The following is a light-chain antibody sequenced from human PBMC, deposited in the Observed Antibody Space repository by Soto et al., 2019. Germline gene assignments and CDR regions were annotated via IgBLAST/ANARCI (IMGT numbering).Light chain of an antibody. V-gene: IGKV3-15*01. CDR2: GAS. CDR3: QQYYNWPRT. CDR1: QSVSSN. J-gene: IGKJ1*01. Sequence: EIVMTKSPATLSVSPGERATLSCMASQSVSSNLAWYQQKPGQAPRLLIYGASTRATGIPDRFSGSGSGTEFTLSISSLQSEDFAVYYCQQYYNWPRTFGQGTKV.